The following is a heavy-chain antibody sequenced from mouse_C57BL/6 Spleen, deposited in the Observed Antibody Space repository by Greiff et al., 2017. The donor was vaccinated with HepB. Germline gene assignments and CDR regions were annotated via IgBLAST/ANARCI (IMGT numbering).Heavy chain of an antibody. CDR1: GYTFTDYN. D-gene: IGHD1-1*01. CDR2: INPNNGGT. CDR3: ASGYGWFAY. V-gene: IGHV1-22*01. J-gene: IGHJ3*01. Sequence: EVKLVESGPELVKPGASVKMSCKASGYTFTDYNMHWVKQSHGKSLEWIGYINPNNGGTSYNQKFKGKATLTVNKSSSTAYMELRSLTSEDSAVYYCASGYGWFAYWGQGTLVTVSA.